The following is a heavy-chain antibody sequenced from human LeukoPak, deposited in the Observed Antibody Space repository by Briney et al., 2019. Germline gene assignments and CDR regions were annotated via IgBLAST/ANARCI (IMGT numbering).Heavy chain of an antibody. CDR2: ISSSSSTI. D-gene: IGHD3-10*01. CDR1: GFTFNTHG. Sequence: AGGSLRLSCAASGFTFNTHGMNWVRQAPGKGLEWVSYISSSSSTIYYADSVKGRFTISRDNAKNSLYLQMNSLRDEDTAVYYCARDFGNYYGSGSYRYYYYGMDVWGQGTTVTVSS. V-gene: IGHV3-48*02. CDR3: ARDFGNYYGSGSYRYYYYGMDV. J-gene: IGHJ6*02.